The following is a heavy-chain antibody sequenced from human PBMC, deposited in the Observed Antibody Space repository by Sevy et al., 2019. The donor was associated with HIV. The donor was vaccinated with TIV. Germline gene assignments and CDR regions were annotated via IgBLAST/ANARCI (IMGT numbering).Heavy chain of an antibody. D-gene: IGHD5-18*01. V-gene: IGHV3-23*01. CDR3: AKEQTYTPMGPY. J-gene: IGHJ4*02. Sequence: GGSLRLSCAASGFTFSSYAMSWVRQAPGKGLEWVSTINNSGGSTYYADSVKGRFTISRDNSKNTLYLQMNSLRAEDTGVYYSAKEQTYTPMGPYWGQGTLVTVSS. CDR1: GFTFSSYA. CDR2: INNSGGST.